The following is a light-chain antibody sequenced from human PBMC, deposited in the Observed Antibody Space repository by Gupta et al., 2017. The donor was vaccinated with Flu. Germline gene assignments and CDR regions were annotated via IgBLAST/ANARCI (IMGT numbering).Light chain of an antibody. Sequence: QSALTQPPSASGSLRPSVTISCSGTSTDVADSKYVSWYQQYPGKAPKLILSEGSKRPAGVPDRFSGSKSGHTASLTVSGLQTEDEADYYCSSYAGKDKLIFGGGTRLTVV. CDR3: SSYAGKDKLI. CDR2: EGS. CDR1: STDVADSKY. V-gene: IGLV2-8*01. J-gene: IGLJ2*01.